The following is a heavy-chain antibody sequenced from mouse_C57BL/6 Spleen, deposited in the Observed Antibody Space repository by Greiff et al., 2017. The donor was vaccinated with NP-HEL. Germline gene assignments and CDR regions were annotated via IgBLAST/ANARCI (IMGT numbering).Heavy chain of an antibody. CDR2: IDPEIGGT. CDR1: GYTFTDYE. Sequence: VKLQESGAELVRPGASVTLSCKASGYTFTDYEMHWVKQTPVHGLEWIGAIDPEIGGTAYNQKFKGKAILTADKSSSTAYMELRSLTSEDSAVYYCTSSYDGYYYFDYWGQGTTLTVSS. V-gene: IGHV1-15*01. D-gene: IGHD2-3*01. CDR3: TSSYDGYYYFDY. J-gene: IGHJ2*01.